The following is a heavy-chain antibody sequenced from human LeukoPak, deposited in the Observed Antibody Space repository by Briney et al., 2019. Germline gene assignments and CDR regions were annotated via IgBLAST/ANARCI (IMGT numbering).Heavy chain of an antibody. CDR1: GYTFTSYD. CDR2: MNPNSGNT. J-gene: IGHJ4*02. CDR3: ARSHSSGLDY. V-gene: IGHV1-8*01. Sequence: ASVKVSCKASGYTFTSYDINWVRQATGQGLEWMGWMNPNSGNTAYAQMFQGRVTMTRNTSISTAYMELRSLRSDDTAVYYCARSHSSGLDYWGQGTLVTVSS. D-gene: IGHD6-19*01.